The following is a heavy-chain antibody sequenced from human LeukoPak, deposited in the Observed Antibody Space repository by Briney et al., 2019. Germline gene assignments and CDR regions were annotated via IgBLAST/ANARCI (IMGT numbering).Heavy chain of an antibody. CDR1: GXSFSGHE. Sequence: PGGSLRLSCAASGXSFSGHEMNWVRQAPGKGLEWVSYISSSGSTIYYADSVKGRFTISRDNAKNSLYLQMNSLRAEDTAVYYCARDKPPPYYYDSSGIFDYWGQGTLVTVSS. D-gene: IGHD3-22*01. J-gene: IGHJ4*02. CDR2: ISSSGSTI. CDR3: ARDKPPPYYYDSSGIFDY. V-gene: IGHV3-48*03.